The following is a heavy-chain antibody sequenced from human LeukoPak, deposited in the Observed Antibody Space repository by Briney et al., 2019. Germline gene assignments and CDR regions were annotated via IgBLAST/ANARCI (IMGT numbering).Heavy chain of an antibody. Sequence: PSETLSLTCTVSGGSISSGGYSWSWIRQPPGKGLEWIGYIYHGGSTYYNPSLKSRVTISVDRSKNQFSLKLSSVTAADTAVYYCVRRSGYGLDYWGQGTLVTVSS. CDR1: GGSISSGGYS. D-gene: IGHD5-12*01. J-gene: IGHJ4*02. CDR3: VRRSGYGLDY. V-gene: IGHV4-30-2*01. CDR2: IYHGGST.